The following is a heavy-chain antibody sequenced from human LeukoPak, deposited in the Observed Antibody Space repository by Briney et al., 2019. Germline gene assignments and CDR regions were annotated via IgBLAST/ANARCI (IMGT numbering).Heavy chain of an antibody. CDR2: IYSSGST. Sequence: SETLSLTCTLSGGSITSYYWSCVRHPPGKGLEWIVYIYSSGSTNSNPSLKSRVTISEDTSTHQCSLKLSSVTAADTAIYYCAGGPGDYAYWGQGTLVTVSS. D-gene: IGHD4-17*01. V-gene: IGHV4-59*01. CDR1: GGSITSYY. J-gene: IGHJ4*02. CDR3: AGGPGDYAY.